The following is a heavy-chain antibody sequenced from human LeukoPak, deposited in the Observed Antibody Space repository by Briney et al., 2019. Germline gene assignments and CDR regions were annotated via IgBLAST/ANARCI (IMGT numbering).Heavy chain of an antibody. CDR1: GFTVTTNY. J-gene: IGHJ4*02. V-gene: IGHV3-53*04. Sequence: GGSLRLSCAASGFTVTTNYMSWVRQAPGKGLEWVSVIYSGSSTYYADSVKGRFTISRHNSKNTLYLQMDSLRDEDTAVYYCARGDFWSGYYTGLYWGQGTLVTVSS. CDR2: IYSGSST. D-gene: IGHD3-3*01. CDR3: ARGDFWSGYYTGLY.